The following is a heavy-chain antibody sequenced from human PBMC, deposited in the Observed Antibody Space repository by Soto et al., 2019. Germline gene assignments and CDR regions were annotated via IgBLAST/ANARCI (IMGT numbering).Heavy chain of an antibody. J-gene: IGHJ3*01. CDR2: IWYDGSKE. D-gene: IGHD4-17*01. Sequence: QEQLVESGGGVVQPGRSLRLSCAASGFSFNTYGLQWVRQAPGKGPEWLAGIWYDGSKEDYADSVKGRFTISRDNSKNTLYLQMDTLRAEDTAVYYCAREGLTVTTRHDFDLWGLGTMVTVSS. CDR1: GFSFNTYG. V-gene: IGHV3-33*01. CDR3: AREGLTVTTRHDFDL.